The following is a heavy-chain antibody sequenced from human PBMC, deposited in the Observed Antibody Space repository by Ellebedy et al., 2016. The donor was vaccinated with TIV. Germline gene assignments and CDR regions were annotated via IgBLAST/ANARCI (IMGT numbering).Heavy chain of an antibody. V-gene: IGHV3-48*01. CDR1: GFTFNSYS. D-gene: IGHD6-13*01. CDR3: AKGSIGAATSCLDD. Sequence: PGGSLRLSCAASGFTFNSYSMNWVRQAPGKGLEWISYISKSDTTYYADSVRGRFTISRDNAKRSLYLQMNSLRAEDTAVYYCAKGSIGAATSCLDDWGQGTLVTVSS. CDR2: ISKSDTT. J-gene: IGHJ4*02.